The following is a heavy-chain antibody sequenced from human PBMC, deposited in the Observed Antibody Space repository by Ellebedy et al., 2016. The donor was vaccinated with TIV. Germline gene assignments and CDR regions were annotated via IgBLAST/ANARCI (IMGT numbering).Heavy chain of an antibody. Sequence: SETLSLXXTVSGGSISSGDYYWSWIRQPPGKGLEWIGYIYYSGTTYYNPSLKSRVTISVDTSKNQFSLKLSSVTAADTAVYYCARDRVDSSTWSKSVDWFDPWGQGTLVTVSS. D-gene: IGHD6-13*01. CDR2: IYYSGTT. CDR1: GGSISSGDYY. CDR3: ARDRVDSSTWSKSVDWFDP. J-gene: IGHJ5*02. V-gene: IGHV4-30-4*01.